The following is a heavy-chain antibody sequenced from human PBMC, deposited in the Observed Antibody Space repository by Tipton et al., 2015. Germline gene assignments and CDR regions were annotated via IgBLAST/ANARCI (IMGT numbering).Heavy chain of an antibody. V-gene: IGHV4-39*01. CDR3: ADPLYCSGGGCYPSGY. Sequence: LRLSCTVSGGSIRSSSYYWGWIRQPPGKGLEWIGTIYYTGSTSYNPSLKSRVTISVDTSKNQFSLKLSSVTAADTAVYYCADPLYCSGGGCYPSGYWGQGTLVTVSS. CDR1: GGSIRSSSYY. CDR2: IYYTGST. D-gene: IGHD2-15*01. J-gene: IGHJ4*02.